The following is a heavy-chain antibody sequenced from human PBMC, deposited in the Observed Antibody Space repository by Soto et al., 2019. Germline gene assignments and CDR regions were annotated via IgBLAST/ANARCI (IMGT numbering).Heavy chain of an antibody. Sequence: SGTLSVICSVSGGSICSSRYYFGWIRQPTGKGLEWIGSLYYTGTTNYNSSLKSRVTISADKSQNQFSLRLSSVTAADTAVYYCGAYCSRTHCYDWSDPWGHATLVTVSS. CDR1: GGSICSSRYY. J-gene: IGHJ5*02. V-gene: IGHV4-39*01. CDR3: GAYCSRTHCYDWSDP. CDR2: LYYTGTT. D-gene: IGHD2-2*01.